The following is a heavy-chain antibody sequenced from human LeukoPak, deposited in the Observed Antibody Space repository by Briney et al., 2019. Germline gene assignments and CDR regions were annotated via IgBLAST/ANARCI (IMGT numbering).Heavy chain of an antibody. J-gene: IGHJ5*02. CDR2: VYYSGST. CDR1: GGSISTYY. V-gene: IGHV4-59*12. D-gene: IGHD3-22*01. CDR3: ARALGSSGYGWFDP. Sequence: SETLSLTCTVSGGSISTYYWSWIRQPPGKGLEWIGYVYYSGSTNYNPSLKSRVTISVDTSKNQFSLKLSSVTAADTAVYYCARALGSSGYGWFDPWGQGTLVTVSS.